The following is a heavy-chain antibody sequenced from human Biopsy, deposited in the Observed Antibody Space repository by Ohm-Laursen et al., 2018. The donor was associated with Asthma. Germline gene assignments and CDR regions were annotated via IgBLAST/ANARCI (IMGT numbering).Heavy chain of an antibody. CDR1: GASISVSNW. V-gene: IGHV4-4*02. CDR2: IYHLGNA. J-gene: IGHJ4*02. Sequence: SETLSLTCAVSGASISVSNWWSWVRQPPGRGLEWIGQIYHLGNANYNPSLKSRVTMSVDKSKNQFSLKLTSVTAADTAVYFCARRWRSYDSSNYYLDQWGQGTLVTVSS. CDR3: ARRWRSYDSSNYYLDQ. D-gene: IGHD3-22*01.